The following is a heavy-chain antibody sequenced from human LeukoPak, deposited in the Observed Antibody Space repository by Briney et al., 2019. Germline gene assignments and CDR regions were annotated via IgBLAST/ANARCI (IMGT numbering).Heavy chain of an antibody. CDR3: ARWVTTQGTFDI. CDR2: IYTSGST. V-gene: IGHV4-4*07. D-gene: IGHD1-1*01. J-gene: IGHJ3*02. CDR1: GGSISSYC. Sequence: PSETLSLTCTVSGGSISSYCWSWIRQPAGKGLEWIGRIYTSGSTNYNSSLKSRVTLSLDTSKNQFSLKLISVTAADTAVYYCARWVTTQGTFDIWGQGTMVTVSS.